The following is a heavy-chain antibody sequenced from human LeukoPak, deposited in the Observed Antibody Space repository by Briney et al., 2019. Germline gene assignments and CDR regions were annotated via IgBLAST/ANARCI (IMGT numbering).Heavy chain of an antibody. CDR2: ISGSGGST. CDR1: GFTFSSYA. J-gene: IGHJ4*02. CDR3: AKDMADYYDSSGYQFDY. Sequence: GGSLRLSCAASGFTFSSYAMSWVRQAPGKGLEWVSAISGSGGSTYYADSLKGRFTISRDNSKNTLYLQMNSLRAEDTAVYYCAKDMADYYDSSGYQFDYWGQGTLVTVSS. V-gene: IGHV3-23*01. D-gene: IGHD3-22*01.